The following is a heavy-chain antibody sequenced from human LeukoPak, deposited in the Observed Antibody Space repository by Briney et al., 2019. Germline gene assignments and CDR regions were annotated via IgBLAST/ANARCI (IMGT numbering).Heavy chain of an antibody. J-gene: IGHJ4*02. D-gene: IGHD3-16*01. V-gene: IGHV3-15*01. Sequence: GGSLRLSCAASGFTFSNAWMSWVRQAPGKGLEWVGRIKSKTDGGTTDYAAPVKGRFTTSRDDSKNTLYLQMNSLKTEDTAVYYCIMITFGGVEDPYYYFDYWGQGTLVTVSS. CDR2: IKSKTDGGTT. CDR3: IMITFGGVEDPYYYFDY. CDR1: GFTFSNAW.